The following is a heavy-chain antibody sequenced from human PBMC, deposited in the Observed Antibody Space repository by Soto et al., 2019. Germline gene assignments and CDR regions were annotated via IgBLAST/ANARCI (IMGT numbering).Heavy chain of an antibody. J-gene: IGHJ6*03. V-gene: IGHV4-59*01. Sequence: SETLSLTCTVSGGSISSYYWSWIRQPPGKGLEWIGYIYYSGSTNYNPSLKSRVTISVDTSKDQFSLKLSSVTAADTAVYYCARLSSFDYMDVWGKGTTVTVSS. D-gene: IGHD3-16*01. CDR2: IYYSGST. CDR1: GGSISSYY. CDR3: ARLSSFDYMDV.